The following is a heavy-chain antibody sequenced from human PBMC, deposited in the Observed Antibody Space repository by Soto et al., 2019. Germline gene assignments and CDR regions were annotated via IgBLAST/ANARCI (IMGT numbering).Heavy chain of an antibody. CDR1: GGSITSGYYF. Sequence: SETLSLTCTVSGGSITSGYYFWSWIRQHPGKGLEWIGYISYSGSTYYNPSLKSRVTISMDPSKNQFSLKLTSVTAADTAVFYCAREEGEVITDGIEYWGQGTLVTVSS. J-gene: IGHJ4*02. V-gene: IGHV4-31*03. CDR2: ISYSGST. D-gene: IGHD3-16*01. CDR3: AREEGEVITDGIEY.